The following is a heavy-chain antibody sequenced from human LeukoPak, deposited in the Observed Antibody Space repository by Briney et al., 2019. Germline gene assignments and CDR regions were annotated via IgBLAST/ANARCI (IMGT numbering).Heavy chain of an antibody. CDR3: TTAELLYSGSYPFDY. V-gene: IGHV3-15*01. Sequence: GESLRLSCAASGFTFSNALMSWVRQAPGKGLEWVGRIKSKTDGGTTDYAAPVKGRFTISRDDSNNTLYLQMNSLKTEDTAVYYCTTAELLYSGSYPFDYWGQGTLVTVSS. J-gene: IGHJ4*02. CDR1: GFTFSNAL. CDR2: IKSKTDGGTT. D-gene: IGHD1-26*01.